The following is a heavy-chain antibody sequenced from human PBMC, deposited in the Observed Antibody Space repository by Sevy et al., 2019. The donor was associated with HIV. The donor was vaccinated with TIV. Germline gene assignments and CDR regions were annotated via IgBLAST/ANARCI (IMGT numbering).Heavy chain of an antibody. CDR2: ISWNSGSI. D-gene: IGHD2-2*01. CDR3: AKEGYCSSTSCWALNYYYYGMDV. J-gene: IGHJ6*02. V-gene: IGHV3-9*01. CDR1: GFTFDDYA. Sequence: GGSLRLSCAASGFTFDDYAMHWVRQAPGKGLEWVSGISWNSGSIGYADSVKGRFTISRDNAKNSLYLQMNSLRAEDTALYYCAKEGYCSSTSCWALNYYYYGMDVWGQGPRSPSP.